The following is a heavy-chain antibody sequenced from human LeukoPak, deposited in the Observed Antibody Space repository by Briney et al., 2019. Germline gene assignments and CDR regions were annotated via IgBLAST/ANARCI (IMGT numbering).Heavy chain of an antibody. CDR3: AGQYDDFWSGYYPLDY. V-gene: IGHV4-34*01. Sequence: SETLSLTCAVYGGSFSGYYWSWIRQPPGKGLEWIGEINHRRSTNYNPSLKSRVTMSVDTSKNQFSLNLSSVTAADTAVYYCAGQYDDFWSGYYPLDYWGQGTLVTVSS. J-gene: IGHJ4*02. D-gene: IGHD3-3*01. CDR1: GGSFSGYY. CDR2: INHRRST.